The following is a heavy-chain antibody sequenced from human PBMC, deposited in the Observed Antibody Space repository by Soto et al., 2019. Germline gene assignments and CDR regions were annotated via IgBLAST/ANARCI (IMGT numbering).Heavy chain of an antibody. CDR3: ARAQGSVFFVS. CDR1: GGSISSGDYY. V-gene: IGHV4-30-4*01. Sequence: QVQLQESGPGLVKPSQTLSLTCTVSGGSISSGDYYWSWIRQPPGKGLEWIGYIYYSGSTYYNPSLKFRVTISIDTSKNLYSLKLSYVTAADTAVYYCARAQGSVFFVSWGQGTLVTVYS. J-gene: IGHJ5*01. D-gene: IGHD3-10*01. CDR2: IYYSGST.